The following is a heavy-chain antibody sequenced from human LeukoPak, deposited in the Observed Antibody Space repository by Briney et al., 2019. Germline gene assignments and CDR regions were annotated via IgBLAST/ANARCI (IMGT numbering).Heavy chain of an antibody. V-gene: IGHV3-74*01. D-gene: IGHD3-22*01. CDR1: GFTFSSYW. J-gene: IGHJ4*02. Sequence: QPGGSLRLSCAASGFTFSSYWMHWVRQAPGKGLVWVSRINSEGRSTSYADSVKGRFTISRDNDTNTLYLQMNSLRVEDTGVYYCAREQYYYDSSGYYGTYWGQGTLVTVSS. CDR3: AREQYYYDSSGYYGTY. CDR2: INSEGRST.